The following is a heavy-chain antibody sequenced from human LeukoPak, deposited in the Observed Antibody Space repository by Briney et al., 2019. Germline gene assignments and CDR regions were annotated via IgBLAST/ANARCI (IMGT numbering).Heavy chain of an antibody. J-gene: IGHJ6*02. Sequence: GESLRISCKGSGYGFTSYWISWVRQMPGKGLEWMGRIDPSDSYTNYSPSFQGHVTISADKSISTAYLQWSSLKASDTAMYYCARHITGDIVVVPAAMDVWGQGTTVTVSS. CDR3: ARHITGDIVVVPAAMDV. CDR2: IDPSDSYT. V-gene: IGHV5-10-1*01. D-gene: IGHD2-2*01. CDR1: GYGFTSYW.